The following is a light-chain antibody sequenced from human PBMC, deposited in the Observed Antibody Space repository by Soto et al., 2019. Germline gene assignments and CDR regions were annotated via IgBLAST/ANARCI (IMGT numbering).Light chain of an antibody. Sequence: QSVLTQPASVSGSPGQSITISCTGTSSDVGGYDRVSWYQQYPGKAPRLIIYEGSERPSGVSDRFSGSKSGNAASLTISGLQAEDEADYYCCSYAGYSTDVLGTGTKVTVL. CDR2: EGS. CDR1: SSDVGGYDR. V-gene: IGLV2-23*01. J-gene: IGLJ1*01. CDR3: CSYAGYSTDV.